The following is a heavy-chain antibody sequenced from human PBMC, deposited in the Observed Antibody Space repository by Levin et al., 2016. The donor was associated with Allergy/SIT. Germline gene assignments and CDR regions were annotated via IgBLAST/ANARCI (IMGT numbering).Heavy chain of an antibody. CDR3: ARWEAVRGVIIIDY. Sequence: LSLTCAAADFTFSDYAMVWVRQAPGKGLEWVTLISPNGRDKYYADSVKGRFTISRDNSRDTLFLQMNSLRSDDTAVYYCARWEAVRGVIIIDYWGQGTLVTVSS. D-gene: IGHD3-10*01. CDR2: ISPNGRDK. J-gene: IGHJ4*02. CDR1: DFTFSDYA. V-gene: IGHV3-30*04.